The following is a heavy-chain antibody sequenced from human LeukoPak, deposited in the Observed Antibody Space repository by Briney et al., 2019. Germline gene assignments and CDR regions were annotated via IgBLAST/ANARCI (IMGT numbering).Heavy chain of an antibody. CDR1: GGSFSGYY. CDR2: INHSGST. V-gene: IGHV4-34*01. Sequence: PSETLSLTCAVYGGSFSGYYWCWIRQPPGKGLEWIGEINHSGSTNYNPSLKSRVTISVDTSKNQFSLKLSSVTAADTAVYYCARDRVHSSGWPPYGYGMDVWGQGTTVTVSS. D-gene: IGHD6-19*01. CDR3: ARDRVHSSGWPPYGYGMDV. J-gene: IGHJ6*02.